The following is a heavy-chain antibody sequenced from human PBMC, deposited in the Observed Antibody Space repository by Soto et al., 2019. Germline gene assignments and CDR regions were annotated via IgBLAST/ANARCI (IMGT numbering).Heavy chain of an antibody. V-gene: IGHV4-4*07. J-gene: IGHJ4*02. CDR3: ARGQRFSDWGDS. CDR1: AGVTKTHY. D-gene: IGHD3-3*01. CDR2: IYSSGST. Sequence: SQTLTLTNTVSAGVTKTHYWAVLRRLPGKKVAGIGRIYSSGSTKYNPSLQSRVTVSLDTSKNQCALRLTSVHDADTAVYDGARGQRFSDWGDSWGQGTVVSVSA.